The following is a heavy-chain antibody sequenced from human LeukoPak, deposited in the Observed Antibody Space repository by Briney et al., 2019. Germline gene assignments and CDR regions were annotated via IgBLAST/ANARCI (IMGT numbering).Heavy chain of an antibody. V-gene: IGHV3-49*04. CDR3: TRAIEGAFDI. CDR2: IRSKAYGGTT. J-gene: IGHJ3*02. Sequence: GGSLRLSCTASGFTYGGYAMTWVRQAPGKGLEGVGFIRSKAYGGTTEYAASVKGRFTLSRHDSKSIAYLQMNSLKTEDTAVYYCTRAIEGAFDIWGQGTMVTVSS. CDR1: GFTYGGYA.